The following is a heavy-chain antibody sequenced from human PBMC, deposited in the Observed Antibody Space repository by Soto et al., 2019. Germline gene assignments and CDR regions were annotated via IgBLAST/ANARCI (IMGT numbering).Heavy chain of an antibody. D-gene: IGHD3-10*01. J-gene: IGHJ2*01. CDR2: ISGSGGST. V-gene: IGHV3-23*01. Sequence: EVQLLESGGGLVQPGGSLRLSCAASGFTFSSYAMSWVRQAPGKGLEWVSAISGSGGSTYYADSVKGRFTISRDNSKNPLYRQMNGLGAEDTAVYYCAKDRRGPFVSWYFDLWGRGTLVTVSS. CDR1: GFTFSSYA. CDR3: AKDRRGPFVSWYFDL.